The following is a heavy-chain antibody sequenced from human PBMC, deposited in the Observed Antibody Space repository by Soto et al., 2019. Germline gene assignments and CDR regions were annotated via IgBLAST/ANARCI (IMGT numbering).Heavy chain of an antibody. D-gene: IGHD6-19*01. CDR3: AKTPRQWLVYFDY. Sequence: EVQLLESGGGLVQPGGSLRLYCASSGFTFSNYAIAWVRQAPGKGLEWVSGISGSGGTTYYADSVKGRFTISSDNSKDTLHLQMNSLRAEGTAVYYCAKTPRQWLVYFDYWGQGALVTVS. J-gene: IGHJ4*02. CDR2: ISGSGGTT. V-gene: IGHV3-23*01. CDR1: GFTFSNYA.